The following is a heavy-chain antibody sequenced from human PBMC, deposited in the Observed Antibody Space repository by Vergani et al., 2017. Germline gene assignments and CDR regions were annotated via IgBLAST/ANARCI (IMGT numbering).Heavy chain of an antibody. J-gene: IGHJ6*03. CDR2: ISFNGLTV. CDR1: GFRFDQFG. D-gene: IGHD2/OR15-2a*01. CDR3: ARGGLYSFYYFMNV. V-gene: IGHV3-20*01. Sequence: VDSGGKVVRPGGSLRLFCVASGFRFDQFGMMWVRQSPGKGPEWVAGISFNGLTVGYSESVEGRFTISRDNSKKSLFLQMSNVRAEDTASYHCARGGLYSFYYFMNVWGNGTTVKVSS.